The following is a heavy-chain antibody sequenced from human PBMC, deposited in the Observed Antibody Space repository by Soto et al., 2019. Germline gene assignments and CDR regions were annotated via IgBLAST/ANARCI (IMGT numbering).Heavy chain of an antibody. Sequence: EVQLLESGGGLVQPGGSLRLSCAASGITFNTYAMSWVRQAPGKGLEWVSTISGSGDTTYYADSVKGRFTISRDNSKNTLDLQMNSLRAEDTAVYFCAKDGAMVTTFLFASGYGMDVWGQGTTVTVSS. CDR3: AKDGAMVTTFLFASGYGMDV. CDR1: GITFNTYA. V-gene: IGHV3-23*01. D-gene: IGHD2-21*02. J-gene: IGHJ6*02. CDR2: ISGSGDTT.